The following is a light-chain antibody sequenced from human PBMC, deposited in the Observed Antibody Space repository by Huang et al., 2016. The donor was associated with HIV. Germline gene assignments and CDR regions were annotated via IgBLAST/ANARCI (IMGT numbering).Light chain of an antibody. V-gene: IGKV2-28*01. CDR1: QSLVHDNGYSY. CDR3: MQSLQSLT. J-gene: IGKJ4*01. CDR2: LAS. Sequence: DIVMTQSPLSLPVTPGEPASISCRSSQSLVHDNGYSYLDWYLQKPGHSPHVLIYLASVRAPGIPDRFSGGGSGTNFTLEINRVDAEDVGTYYCMQSLQSLTFGGGTRLEIK.